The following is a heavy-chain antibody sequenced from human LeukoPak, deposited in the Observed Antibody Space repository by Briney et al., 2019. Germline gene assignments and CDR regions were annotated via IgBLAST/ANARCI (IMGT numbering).Heavy chain of an antibody. D-gene: IGHD2-2*01. Sequence: EASVKVSCKASGGTFSNYAISWVRQAPGQGLEWMGRIIPILGIANYAQKFQGRVTITADKSTSTAYMELSSLRSEDTAVYYCARVSAVVPAAIIYYGMDVWGQGTTVTVSS. CDR2: IIPILGIA. V-gene: IGHV1-69*04. CDR1: GGTFSNYA. CDR3: ARVSAVVPAAIIYYGMDV. J-gene: IGHJ6*02.